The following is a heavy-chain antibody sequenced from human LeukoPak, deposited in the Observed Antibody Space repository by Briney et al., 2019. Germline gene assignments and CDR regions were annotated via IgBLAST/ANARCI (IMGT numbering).Heavy chain of an antibody. J-gene: IGHJ4*02. Sequence: SETLSLTCTVSGGSTSSYYWSWIRQPPGKGLEWIGEIKHSGSTYYNPSLKSRVTISIDTSKNQFSLNLTSVTAADTAVYYCARGHYNFWNDYYEDYWGQGTLVTVSS. V-gene: IGHV4-34*01. CDR2: IKHSGST. CDR3: ARGHYNFWNDYYEDY. D-gene: IGHD3-3*01. CDR1: GGSTSSYY.